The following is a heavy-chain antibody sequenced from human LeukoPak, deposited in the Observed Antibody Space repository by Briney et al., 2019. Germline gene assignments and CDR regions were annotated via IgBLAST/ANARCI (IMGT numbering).Heavy chain of an antibody. Sequence: GRSLRLSCAASGFTFSSYGMHWVRQAPGKGLEWAAVISYDGSNKYYAGSVKGRFTISRDNSKNTLYLQMNSLRAEDTAVYYCAKGRYSSGWYYFDYWGQGTLVTVSS. J-gene: IGHJ4*02. D-gene: IGHD6-19*01. CDR3: AKGRYSSGWYYFDY. CDR2: ISYDGSNK. CDR1: GFTFSSYG. V-gene: IGHV3-30*18.